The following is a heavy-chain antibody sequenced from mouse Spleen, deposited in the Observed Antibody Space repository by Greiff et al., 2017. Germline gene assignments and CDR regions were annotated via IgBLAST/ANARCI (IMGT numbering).Heavy chain of an antibody. CDR2: IDPETGGT. Sequence: QVQLQQSGAELVRPGASVTLSCKASGYTFTDYEMHWVKQTPVHGLEWIGAIDPETGGTAYNQKFKGKAILTADKSSSTAYMELRSLTSEDSAVYYCTRRYGSFYWYFDVWGTGTTVTVSS. J-gene: IGHJ1*03. D-gene: IGHD1-1*01. CDR3: TRRYGSFYWYFDV. CDR1: GYTFTDYE. V-gene: IGHV1-15*01.